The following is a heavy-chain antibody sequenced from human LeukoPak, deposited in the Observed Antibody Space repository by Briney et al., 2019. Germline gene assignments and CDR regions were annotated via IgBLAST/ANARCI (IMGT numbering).Heavy chain of an antibody. D-gene: IGHD4-11*01. CDR1: GFTFSSYW. CDR2: INSDGSST. V-gene: IGHV3-74*01. J-gene: IGHJ4*02. Sequence: PGGSLRLSCAASGFTFSSYWMHWVRQAPGKGLVWVSRINSDGSSTNYADSVKGRFTISRDNAKNTVYLQMNSLRAEDTAVYYCARPFSAPNSNYAYYFDYWGQGILVTVSP. CDR3: ARPFSAPNSNYAYYFDY.